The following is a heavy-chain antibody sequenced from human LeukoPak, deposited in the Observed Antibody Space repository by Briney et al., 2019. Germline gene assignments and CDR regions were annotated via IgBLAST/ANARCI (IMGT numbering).Heavy chain of an antibody. CDR1: GFTFSSYW. V-gene: IGHV3-74*01. J-gene: IGHJ3*02. CDR3: ARDPSGYSWAFDI. Sequence: GGSLRLSCAASGFTFSSYWMHWVRHAPGKGLVWVSRINSDGSSTSYADSVKGRFTISRDNAKNTLYLQMNSLRAEDTAVYYCARDPSGYSWAFDIWGQGTMVTVSS. CDR2: INSDGSST. D-gene: IGHD3-3*01.